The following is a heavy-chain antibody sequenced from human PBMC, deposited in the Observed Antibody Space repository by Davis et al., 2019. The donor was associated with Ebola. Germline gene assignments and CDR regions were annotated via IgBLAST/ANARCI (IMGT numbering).Heavy chain of an antibody. D-gene: IGHD2-2*01. Sequence: SVKVSCKASGGTFSSYAISWVRQAPGQGLEWMGGIIPIFGTANYAQKFQGRVTITADKSTSTAYMELSSLRSEDTAIFYCARGAENYCIGTSCYLSEADSWGQGTLVTVSS. CDR1: GGTFSSYA. CDR2: IIPIFGTA. V-gene: IGHV1-69*06. CDR3: ARGAENYCIGTSCYLSEADS. J-gene: IGHJ4*02.